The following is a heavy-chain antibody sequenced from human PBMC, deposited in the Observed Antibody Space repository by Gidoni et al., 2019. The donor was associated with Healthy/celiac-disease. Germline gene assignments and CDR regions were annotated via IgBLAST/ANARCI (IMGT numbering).Heavy chain of an antibody. V-gene: IGHV6-1*01. D-gene: IGHD3-22*01. J-gene: IGHJ6*02. Sequence: QVQLQQSGPGLVKPSQTLSLTCAISGDSVSSNSAAWNWIRQSPSRGLEWLGRTYYRSKWYNDYAVSVKSRITINPDTSKNQFSLQLNSVTPEDTAVYYCARELSYDSSGYYYYYGMDVWGQGTTVTVSS. CDR3: ARELSYDSSGYYYYYGMDV. CDR2: TYYRSKWYN. CDR1: GDSVSSNSAA.